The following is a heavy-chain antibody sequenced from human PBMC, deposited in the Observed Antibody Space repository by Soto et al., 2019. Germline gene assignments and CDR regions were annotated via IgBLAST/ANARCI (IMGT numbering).Heavy chain of an antibody. D-gene: IGHD3-10*01. CDR1: GYTFTSYG. CDR2: ISAYNGNT. V-gene: IGHV1-18*01. CDR3: ARGKRITMVRGVTSYGMDV. Sequence: ASVKVSCKASGYTFTSYGISWVRQAPGQGLEWMGWISAYNGNTNYAQKLQGRVTMTTDTSTSTAYMELRSSVTAADTAVYYCARGKRITMVRGVTSYGMDVWGQGTTVTVSS. J-gene: IGHJ6*02.